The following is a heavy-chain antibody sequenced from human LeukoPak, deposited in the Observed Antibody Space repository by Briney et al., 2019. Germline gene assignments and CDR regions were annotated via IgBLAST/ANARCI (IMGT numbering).Heavy chain of an antibody. CDR3: ARPAVGEWNY. J-gene: IGHJ4*02. CDR2: ISWNSGSI. CDR1: GFTFDDYA. Sequence: GGSLRLSCAASGFTFDDYAMHWVRQAPGKGLEWVSGISWNSGSIGYADSVKGRFTISRDNAKNSLYLQMNSLRAEDTAVYYCARPAVGEWNYWGQGTLVTVSS. D-gene: IGHD3-10*01. V-gene: IGHV3-9*01.